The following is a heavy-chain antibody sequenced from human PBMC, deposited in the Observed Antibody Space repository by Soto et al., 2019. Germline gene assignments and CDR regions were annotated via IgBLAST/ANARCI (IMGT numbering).Heavy chain of an antibody. V-gene: IGHV3-15*07. CDR2: IKSKTDGGTT. CDR1: GFTFSNAW. CDR3: TTHGDYCGSGSYYIADFDH. Sequence: GGSLRLSCAASGFTFSNAWMNWVRQAPGKGLEWVGRIKSKTDGGTTDYAAPVKGRFTISRDDSKNTLYLQMNSLKTEDTAVYYCTTHGDYCGSGSYYIADFDHWGQGTLVTVSS. J-gene: IGHJ4*02. D-gene: IGHD3-10*01.